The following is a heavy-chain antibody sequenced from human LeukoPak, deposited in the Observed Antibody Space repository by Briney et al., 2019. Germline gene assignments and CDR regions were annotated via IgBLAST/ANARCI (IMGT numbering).Heavy chain of an antibody. Sequence: GGSLRLSCAASGFTFSSYAMSWVRQAPGKGLEWVSVISGSGGVTYYADSVRGRFTISRDNSKNTLYLQMNSLTAEDTAVYYCASPPVSVRSTGATSWGQGTLATVSS. CDR3: ASPPVSVRSTGATS. D-gene: IGHD1-1*01. CDR1: GFTFSSYA. J-gene: IGHJ4*02. CDR2: ISGSGGVT. V-gene: IGHV3-23*01.